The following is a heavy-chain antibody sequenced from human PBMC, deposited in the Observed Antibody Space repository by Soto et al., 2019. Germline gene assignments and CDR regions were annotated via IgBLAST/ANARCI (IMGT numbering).Heavy chain of an antibody. D-gene: IGHD2-2*01. CDR1: GFTFSSYS. CDR2: ISSSSSTI. CDR3: ARVFNVPEIVGCSSTSCSKTAYGMDV. J-gene: IGHJ6*02. V-gene: IGHV3-48*02. Sequence: GGSLRLSCAASGFTFSSYSMNWVRQAPGKGLEWVSYISSSSSTIYYADSVKGRFTISRDNAKNSLYLQMNSLRDEDTAVYYCARVFNVPEIVGCSSTSCSKTAYGMDVWGQGTTVTVSS.